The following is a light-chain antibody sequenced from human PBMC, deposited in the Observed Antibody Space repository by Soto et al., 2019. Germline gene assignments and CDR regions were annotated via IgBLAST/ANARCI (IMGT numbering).Light chain of an antibody. V-gene: IGKV3-20*01. CDR2: GAS. CDR3: QQHGNSPLT. Sequence: EIVLTQSPGTLSLSPGERATLSCRASQSVSSSYLAWYQQKPGQAPRLLIYGASSRATGIPDRFSGSGSGTDFTITTSSLEPEDFAAYYCQQHGNSPLTFGRGTKVEIK. J-gene: IGKJ4*01. CDR1: QSVSSSY.